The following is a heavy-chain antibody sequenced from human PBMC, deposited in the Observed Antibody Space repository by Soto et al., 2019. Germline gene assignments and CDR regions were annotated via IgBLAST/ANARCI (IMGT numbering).Heavy chain of an antibody. CDR3: ARVMIFGVVNVYYGMDV. V-gene: IGHV1-69*12. Sequence: QVQLVQSGAEVKKPGSSVKVSCKASGGTFSSYAISWVRQAPGQGLEWMGGIIPIFGTANYAQKFQGRVKITADESTSTAYMELSSLRSEDTAVYYCARVMIFGVVNVYYGMDVWGQGTTVTVSS. CDR2: IIPIFGTA. CDR1: GGTFSSYA. D-gene: IGHD3-3*01. J-gene: IGHJ6*02.